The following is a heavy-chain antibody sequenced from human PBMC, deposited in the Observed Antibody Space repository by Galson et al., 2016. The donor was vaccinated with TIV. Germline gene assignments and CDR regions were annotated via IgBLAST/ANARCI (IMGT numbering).Heavy chain of an antibody. V-gene: IGHV4-61*02. D-gene: IGHD3-10*01. CDR2: FYSSGTS. Sequence: TLSLTCTVSGASVRGGNSYWGWIRQSAGKGLEWIGRFYSSGTSDYKRSLRRRGTISGDKSKHQVSLTLPSVTAADTAVYDCARAYLGSGIYYHSFDFWGPGILVTVSS. CDR3: ARAYLGSGIYYHSFDF. CDR1: GASVRGGNSY. J-gene: IGHJ4*02.